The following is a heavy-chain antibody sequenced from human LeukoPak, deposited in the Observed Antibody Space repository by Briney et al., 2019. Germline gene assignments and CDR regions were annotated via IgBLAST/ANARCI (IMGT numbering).Heavy chain of an antibody. CDR1: GFTFSSYW. CDR2: INSDGSST. CDR3: ARVPDYGDYAGY. J-gene: IGHJ4*02. Sequence: GGSLRLSCAASGFTFSSYWMHWVRQAPGKGLVWVSRINSDGSSTSYADSVKGRFTISRDNAKNTPYLQMNSLRAEDTAVYYCARVPDYGDYAGYWGQGTLVTVSS. V-gene: IGHV3-74*01. D-gene: IGHD4-17*01.